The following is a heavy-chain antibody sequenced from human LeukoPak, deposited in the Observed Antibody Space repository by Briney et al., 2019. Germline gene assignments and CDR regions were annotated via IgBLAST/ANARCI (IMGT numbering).Heavy chain of an antibody. V-gene: IGHV1-18*01. D-gene: IGHD4-23*01. CDR3: AFSVYGGDDAFDI. Sequence: GASVKVSCKASGFALTTYNIVWLRQAPGQGLEWVGWVTAFNENTHHSRKVQGRVTMTRDTSTSTAYMELRSLRSEDTAVYYCAFSVYGGDDAFDIWGQGTMVTVSS. J-gene: IGHJ3*02. CDR2: VTAFNENT. CDR1: GFALTTYN.